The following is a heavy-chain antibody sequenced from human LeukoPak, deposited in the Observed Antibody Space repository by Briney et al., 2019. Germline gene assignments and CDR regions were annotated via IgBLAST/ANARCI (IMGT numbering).Heavy chain of an antibody. D-gene: IGHD3-10*01. Sequence: GGSLRLSCAASGFTFSSYSMNWVRQAPGKGLEWISYISSSSSTIYYADSVKGRFTISRDNAKNSLYLQMNSLRAEDTAVYYCARRRGLEYWGQGTLVTVSS. CDR3: ARRRGLEY. V-gene: IGHV3-48*04. CDR2: ISSSSSTI. CDR1: GFTFSSYS. J-gene: IGHJ4*02.